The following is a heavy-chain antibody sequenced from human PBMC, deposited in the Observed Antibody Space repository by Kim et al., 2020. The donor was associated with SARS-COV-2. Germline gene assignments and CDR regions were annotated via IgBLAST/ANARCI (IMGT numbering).Heavy chain of an antibody. D-gene: IGHD1-26*01. J-gene: IGHJ4*02. CDR1: GGSFSGYY. CDR2: INHSGST. V-gene: IGHV4-34*01. Sequence: SETLSLTCAVYGGSFSGYYWSWIRQPPGKGLEWIGEINHSGSTNYNPSLKSRVTISVDTSKNQFSLKLSSVTAADTAVYYCARGRDMYSGSYYVPNWGQGTLVTVSS. CDR3: ARGRDMYSGSYYVPN.